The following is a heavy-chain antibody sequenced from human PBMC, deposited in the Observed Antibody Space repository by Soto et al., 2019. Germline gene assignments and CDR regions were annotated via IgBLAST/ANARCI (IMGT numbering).Heavy chain of an antibody. CDR2: INHSGST. CDR3: ARGLLGRIFGVVMFYYYYGMDV. Sequence: NPSETLSLTCAVYGGSFSGYYWSWIRQPPGKGLEWIGEINHSGSTNYNPSLKSRVTISVDTSKNQFSLKLSSVTAADTAVYYCARGLLGRIFGVVMFYYYYGMDVWGQGTTVTVSS. D-gene: IGHD3-3*01. J-gene: IGHJ6*02. V-gene: IGHV4-34*01. CDR1: GGSFSGYY.